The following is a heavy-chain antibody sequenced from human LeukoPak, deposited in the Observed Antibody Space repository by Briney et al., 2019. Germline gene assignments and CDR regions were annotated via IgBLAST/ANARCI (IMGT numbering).Heavy chain of an antibody. V-gene: IGHV4-59*01. D-gene: IGHD6-19*01. J-gene: IGHJ1*01. CDR1: AGSISSYY. CDR2: IYYSGST. CDR3: ARVNSSGWYEYFQH. Sequence: TSETLSLTCTVSAGSISSYYWTWIRQPPGKGLEWIGYIYYSGSTNYNPSLKSRVTISVDTSKNQFSLKLSSVTAADTAVYYCARVNSSGWYEYFQHWGQGTLVTVSS.